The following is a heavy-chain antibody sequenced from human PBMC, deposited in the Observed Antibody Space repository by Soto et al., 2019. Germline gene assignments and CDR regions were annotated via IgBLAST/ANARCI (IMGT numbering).Heavy chain of an antibody. CDR3: ARAPGYCSGGSCFPPDH. CDR2: IRQDGGET. J-gene: IGHJ4*02. D-gene: IGHD2-15*01. CDR1: GFTFSTFW. V-gene: IGHV3-7*01. Sequence: EVQLVESGGGLVQPGGSLRLSCAASGFTFSTFWMTWVRQLPGKGLEWVANIRQDGGETYSGDSVKGRFTISRSNAENSLYLQMNSMRAADTAVYYCARAPGYCSGGSCFPPDHWGQGTSVTVSS.